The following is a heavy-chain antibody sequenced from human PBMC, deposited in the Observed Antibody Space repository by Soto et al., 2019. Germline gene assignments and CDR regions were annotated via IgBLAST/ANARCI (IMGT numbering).Heavy chain of an antibody. D-gene: IGHD3-10*01. V-gene: IGHV3-23*01. Sequence: GGSLRLSCAASGFTFSSYAMSWVRQAPGKGLEWVSAISGSGGSTYYADSVKGRFTISRDNSKNTLYLQMNSLRAEDTAVYYYAKGLWFGELSNWFDPWGQGTLVTVSS. CDR3: AKGLWFGELSNWFDP. J-gene: IGHJ5*02. CDR1: GFTFSSYA. CDR2: ISGSGGST.